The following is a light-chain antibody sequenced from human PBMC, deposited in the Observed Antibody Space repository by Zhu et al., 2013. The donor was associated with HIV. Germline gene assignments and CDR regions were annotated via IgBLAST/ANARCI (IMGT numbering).Light chain of an antibody. Sequence: DIQMTQSPSSLSASVGDRVTITCQASQDINNYLNWYQQKPGRAPTLLIYDASNLETGVPSRFSGTISGTQFSFTISSLQPEDVATYYCQQYDTVPYSFGQGTKLEI. CDR3: QQYDTVPYS. CDR1: QDINNY. CDR2: DAS. V-gene: IGKV1-33*01. J-gene: IGKJ2*01.